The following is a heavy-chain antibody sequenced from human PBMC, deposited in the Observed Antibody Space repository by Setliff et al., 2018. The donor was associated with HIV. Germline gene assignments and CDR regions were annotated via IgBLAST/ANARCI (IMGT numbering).Heavy chain of an antibody. J-gene: IGHJ6*02. D-gene: IGHD3-10*01. CDR1: GHTFTNYD. CDR3: ARGKGVGGVIITGGLGV. CDR2: MNPNSGVS. Sequence: ASVKVSCKPSGHTFTNYDIHWMRRATGQGLEWMGWMNPNSGVSGYALKFHDRVTMTRDTSITTAYMELSSLTSEDTAVYYCARGKGVGGVIITGGLGVWGQGTTVTVSS. V-gene: IGHV1-8*01.